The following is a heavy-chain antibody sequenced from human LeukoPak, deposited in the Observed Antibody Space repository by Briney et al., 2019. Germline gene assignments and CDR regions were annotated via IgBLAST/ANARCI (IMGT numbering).Heavy chain of an antibody. CDR2: ISGSGGST. J-gene: IGHJ5*02. V-gene: IGHV3-23*01. D-gene: IGHD6-13*01. CDR3: AKDFEGEQQLAFDP. CDR1: GFTFRSYA. Sequence: GGSLRLSCAASGFTFRSYAMSWVRQAPGKGLEWVPAISGSGGSTYYADSVKGRFTISRDNSKNTLYLQMNRLRAEDTAVYYCAKDFEGEQQLAFDPWGQGTLVTVSS.